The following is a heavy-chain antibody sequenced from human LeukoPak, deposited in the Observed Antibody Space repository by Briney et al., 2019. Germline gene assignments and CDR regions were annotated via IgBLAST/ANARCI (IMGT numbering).Heavy chain of an antibody. Sequence: PGGSLRLSCAASGFTFSDYNMNWVRQAPGKGLEWVSSISGSSSYIYYADSVKGRFSVSRDNAKNSLYLQMNSLRAEDTAVYYCASLALSSSSWGQGTLVTVSS. V-gene: IGHV3-21*01. CDR1: GFTFSDYN. D-gene: IGHD6-13*01. CDR2: ISGSSSYI. CDR3: ASLALSSSS. J-gene: IGHJ5*02.